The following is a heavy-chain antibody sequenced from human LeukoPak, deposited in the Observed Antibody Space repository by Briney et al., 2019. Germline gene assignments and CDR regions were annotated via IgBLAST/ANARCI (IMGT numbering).Heavy chain of an antibody. CDR1: GFTFSSYG. Sequence: GRSLRLSCAASGFTFSSYGMHWVRQAPGKGLEWVAVISYDGSNKYYADSVKGRFTISRDNSKNTLYLQMNSLRAEDTAVYYCAKQLVRSADYYYYGMDVWGQGTTVTVSS. V-gene: IGHV3-30*18. D-gene: IGHD1-1*01. CDR2: ISYDGSNK. J-gene: IGHJ6*02. CDR3: AKQLVRSADYYYYGMDV.